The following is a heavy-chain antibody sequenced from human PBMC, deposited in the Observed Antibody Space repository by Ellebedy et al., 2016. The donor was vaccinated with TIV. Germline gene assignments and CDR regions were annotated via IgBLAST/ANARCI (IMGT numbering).Heavy chain of an antibody. CDR3: TRSLEDQLEAFDI. D-gene: IGHD1-1*01. V-gene: IGHV4-61*01. CDR1: RGSVSSGSYY. Sequence: SETLSLXXTVSRGSVSSGSYYWSWIRQPPGKGLEWIGHIYYSGSTKYNPSLKSRVTISVDTSKKQISLKLRSVTAADTAVYYCTRSLEDQLEAFDIWGQGTTVTVSS. CDR2: IYYSGST. J-gene: IGHJ3*02.